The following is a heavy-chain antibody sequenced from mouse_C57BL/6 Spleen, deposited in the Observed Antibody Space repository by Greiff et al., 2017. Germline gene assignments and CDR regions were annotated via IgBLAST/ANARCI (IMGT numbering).Heavy chain of an antibody. CDR2: ISSGSSTI. Sequence: EVQLVESGGGLVKPGGSLKLSCAASGFTFSDYGMHWVRQAPEKGLEWVAYISSGSSTIYYADTVKGRFTISRDNAKNTLFLQLTSLRSEDTAMXYCARAYGSSHWYFDVWGTGTTVTVSS. J-gene: IGHJ1*03. CDR1: GFTFSDYG. D-gene: IGHD1-1*01. CDR3: ARAYGSSHWYFDV. V-gene: IGHV5-17*01.